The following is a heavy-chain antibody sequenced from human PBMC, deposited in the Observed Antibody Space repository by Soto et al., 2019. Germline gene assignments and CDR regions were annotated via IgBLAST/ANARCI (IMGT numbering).Heavy chain of an antibody. J-gene: IGHJ6*02. CDR2: ISYDGSNK. CDR1: GFTFSSYG. V-gene: IGHV3-30*18. Sequence: GGSLRLSCAASGFTFSSYGMHWVRQAPGKGLEWVAVISYDGSNKYYADSVKGRFTISRDNSKNTLYLQMNSLRAEDTAVYYCAKDLANAAYRGGDCYVYGTDVWGQGTTVTVSS. D-gene: IGHD2-21*01. CDR3: AKDLANAAYRGGDCYVYGTDV.